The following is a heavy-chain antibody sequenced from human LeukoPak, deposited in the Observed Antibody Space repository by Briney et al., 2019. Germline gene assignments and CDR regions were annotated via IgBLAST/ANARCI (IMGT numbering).Heavy chain of an antibody. CDR3: ARGGRDGYDFDY. CDR1: GFTFSSYE. D-gene: IGHD5-12*01. V-gene: IGHV3-48*03. Sequence: PGGSLRLSCAASGFTFSSYEMNWVRQAPGKGLEWVSYISRSGSTIYYADSVKGRFTISRDNAKNSLYLQMNSLRAEDTAVYYCARGGRDGYDFDYWGQGTLVTVSS. CDR2: ISRSGSTI. J-gene: IGHJ4*02.